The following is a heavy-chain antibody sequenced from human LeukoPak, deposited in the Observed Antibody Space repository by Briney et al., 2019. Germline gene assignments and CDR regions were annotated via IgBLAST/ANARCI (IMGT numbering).Heavy chain of an antibody. D-gene: IGHD4-17*01. Sequence: QAGGSLRLSCAASGFTFSSYAMHWVRQAPGKGLEWVAVISYDGSNKYYADSVKGRFTISRDNSKNTLYLQMSSLRAEDTAVYYCARAGGRTTVTSPLVDYWGQGTLVTVSS. V-gene: IGHV3-30-3*01. CDR1: GFTFSSYA. CDR3: ARAGGRTTVTSPLVDY. CDR2: ISYDGSNK. J-gene: IGHJ4*02.